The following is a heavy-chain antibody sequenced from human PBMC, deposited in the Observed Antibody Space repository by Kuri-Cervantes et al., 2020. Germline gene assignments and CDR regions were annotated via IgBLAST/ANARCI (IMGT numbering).Heavy chain of an antibody. Sequence: SVKVSCKASGGTFSSYAISWVRQAPGQGLEWMGGIIPIFGTANYAQKFQGRVTMTEDTSTDTAYMELSSLRSEDTAVYYCAILRPGDILTGYFAGLTWGFYYYYYGMDAWGQGTTVTVSS. CDR3: AILRPGDILTGYFAGLTWGFYYYYYGMDA. CDR2: IIPIFGTA. D-gene: IGHD3-9*01. CDR1: GGTFSSYA. V-gene: IGHV1-69*06. J-gene: IGHJ6*02.